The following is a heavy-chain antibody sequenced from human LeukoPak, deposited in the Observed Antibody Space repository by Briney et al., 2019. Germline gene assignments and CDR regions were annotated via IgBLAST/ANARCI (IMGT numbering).Heavy chain of an antibody. CDR2: IYPGDSDT. D-gene: IGHD2-15*01. CDR3: ARPVCSGGSCYSVYFDY. CDR1: GYSFTSYW. J-gene: IGHJ4*02. Sequence: GESLKISCKGSGYSFTSYWIGWVRQMPGKGLEWMGIIYPGDSDTRYGPSFQGQVTISADKSISTAYLQWSSLKASDTAMFYCARPVCSGGSCYSVYFDYWGQGTLVTVPS. V-gene: IGHV5-51*01.